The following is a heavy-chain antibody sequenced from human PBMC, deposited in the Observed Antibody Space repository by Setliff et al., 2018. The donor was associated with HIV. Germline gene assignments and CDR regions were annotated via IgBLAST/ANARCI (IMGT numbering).Heavy chain of an antibody. V-gene: IGHV4-59*01. CDR1: GGSISTYY. CDR3: ARSPGVDTNMAFDY. Sequence: PSETLSLTCTVSGGSISTYYWSWIRQSPGEGLEWIGYIFYTESTNYTPSIKSTNYNPSLKSRVTVSLDTSQNQFSLNLSSVTAADTAVYYCARSPGVDTNMAFDYWGQGTLVTVSS. CDR2: IFYTESTNYTPSIKST. J-gene: IGHJ4*02. D-gene: IGHD5-18*01.